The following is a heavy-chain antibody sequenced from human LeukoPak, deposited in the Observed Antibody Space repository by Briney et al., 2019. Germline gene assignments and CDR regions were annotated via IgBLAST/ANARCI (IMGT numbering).Heavy chain of an antibody. J-gene: IGHJ3*02. D-gene: IGHD4-23*01. CDR2: VSYDGSNK. CDR1: GFTFNSYA. Sequence: GRSLRLSCAASGFTFNSYAMHWVRQAPGKGLEWVAVVSYDGSNKYYADSVKGRFTISRDNSKNTLYLQMNSLRAEDTAVYYCARDNPCDYGGNLAFDIWGQGTMVTVSS. CDR3: ARDNPCDYGGNLAFDI. V-gene: IGHV3-30-3*01.